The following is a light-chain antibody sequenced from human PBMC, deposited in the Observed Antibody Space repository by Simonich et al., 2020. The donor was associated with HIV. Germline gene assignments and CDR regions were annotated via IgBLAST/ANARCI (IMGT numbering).Light chain of an antibody. Sequence: DIVMTQSPDSLAVSLGERATINCKPSQSVLSSSNNKNSLGWYQQKPGQPPKLLIYWASTREAGVPDRXXGSGSGTDFTXTISSLQAEDVAVYYCQQYYSTPWTFGQGTKVEIK. CDR1: QSVLSSSNNKNS. J-gene: IGKJ1*01. V-gene: IGKV4-1*01. CDR3: QQYYSTPWT. CDR2: WAS.